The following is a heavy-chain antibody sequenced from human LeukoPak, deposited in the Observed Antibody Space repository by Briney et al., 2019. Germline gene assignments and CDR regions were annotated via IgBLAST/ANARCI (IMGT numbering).Heavy chain of an antibody. V-gene: IGHV1-69*01. CDR3: ARVFYSSGYLALDY. Sequence: SGKVSCKASGGTFRSYAISWVRHAPGQGLEWMGGIIPIFGTANYAQKFQGRVTITADESTSTAYMELSSLRSEDTAVYYCARVFYSSGYLALDYWGQGTLVTVSS. J-gene: IGHJ4*02. D-gene: IGHD3-22*01. CDR1: GGTFRSYA. CDR2: IIPIFGTA.